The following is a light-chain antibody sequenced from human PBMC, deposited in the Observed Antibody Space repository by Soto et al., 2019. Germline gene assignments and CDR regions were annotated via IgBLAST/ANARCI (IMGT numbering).Light chain of an antibody. Sequence: ENVLTQSPATLSLSPGETATLSCRASQGVGSFLAWYRQKPGQAPRLLIFDASSRATGIPVRFSGSGSGTDFTLTISSLEPEDFAVYYCQQRSSWPPTFGQGTKVDI. CDR2: DAS. CDR3: QQRSSWPPT. CDR1: QGVGSF. J-gene: IGKJ1*01. V-gene: IGKV3-11*01.